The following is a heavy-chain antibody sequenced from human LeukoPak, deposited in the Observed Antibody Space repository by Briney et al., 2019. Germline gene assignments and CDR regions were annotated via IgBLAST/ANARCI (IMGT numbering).Heavy chain of an antibody. Sequence: PSETLSLTCSVSGGSISSSSYYWGWIRQPPGKGQEWIGSIYYTGSIYYNPSLKSRVTISVDTSKNQFSLKLSSVTAADTAVYYCTSDSSGYYLDYWGQGALVTVSS. D-gene: IGHD3-22*01. CDR2: IYYTGSI. J-gene: IGHJ4*02. V-gene: IGHV4-39*01. CDR3: TSDSSGYYLDY. CDR1: GGSISSSSYY.